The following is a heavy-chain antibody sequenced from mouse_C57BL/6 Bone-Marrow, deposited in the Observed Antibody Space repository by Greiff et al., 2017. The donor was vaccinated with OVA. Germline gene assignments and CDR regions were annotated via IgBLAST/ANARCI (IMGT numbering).Heavy chain of an antibody. CDR1: GFTFNTYA. Sequence: GGGLVQPKGSLKLSCAASGFTFNTYALHRVRLGPGKGLEWAARIRSKSSNYATYYADSVKDRFTISRDDSQSMLYLQMNNLKTEDTAMYYCVRDGGFAYWGQGTLVTVSA. CDR2: IRSKSSNYAT. V-gene: IGHV10-3*01. CDR3: VRDGGFAY. J-gene: IGHJ3*01.